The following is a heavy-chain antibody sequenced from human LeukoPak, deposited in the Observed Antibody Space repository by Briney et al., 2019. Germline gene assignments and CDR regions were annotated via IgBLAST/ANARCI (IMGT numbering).Heavy chain of an antibody. V-gene: IGHV4-39*07. Sequence: PSETLSLTCTVSGGSISSSSYYWGWIRQPPGKGLEWIGSIYYSGSTYYNPSLKSRVTISVDTSKNQFSLKLSSVTAADTAVYYCARDVYGSGSHRAFDIWGQGTMVTVSS. CDR3: ARDVYGSGSHRAFDI. J-gene: IGHJ3*02. CDR2: IYYSGST. CDR1: GGSISSSSYY. D-gene: IGHD3-10*01.